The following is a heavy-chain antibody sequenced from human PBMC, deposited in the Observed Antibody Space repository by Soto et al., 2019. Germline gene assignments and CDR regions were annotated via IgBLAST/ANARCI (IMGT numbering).Heavy chain of an antibody. CDR1: GFAFSRYA. CDR3: AKDSNDYENFYSGMYD. V-gene: IGHV3-30*18. CDR2: VSYDGRQI. D-gene: IGHD4-17*01. J-gene: IGHJ6*02. Sequence: QVKMVQSGGGVVQPGTSLRLSCAASGFAFSRYAFHWVRQAPGKGLEWMALVSYDGRQISYIGSVKGRFTVSRDDSKNTLTLQMTSLRVEDTAMYYCAKDSNDYENFYSGMYDWGQGITVTVSS.